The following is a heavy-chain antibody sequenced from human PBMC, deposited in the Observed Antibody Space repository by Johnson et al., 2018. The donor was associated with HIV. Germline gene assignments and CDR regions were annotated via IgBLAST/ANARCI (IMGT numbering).Heavy chain of an antibody. J-gene: IGHJ3*01. CDR1: GFTFSRYG. V-gene: IGHV3-72*01. D-gene: IGHD2-2*03. Sequence: VQLVESGGGVVQPGRSLRLSCAASGFTFSRYGIHWVRQAPGKGLEWVGRTRNKANSYTTEYASSVKGRFTISRDDSKNTLYLQMNSLKTEDTAVYYCTRDAKLRPLDGPDDAFDVWGQGTMVTVSS. CDR3: TRDAKLRPLDGPDDAFDV. CDR2: TRNKANSYTT.